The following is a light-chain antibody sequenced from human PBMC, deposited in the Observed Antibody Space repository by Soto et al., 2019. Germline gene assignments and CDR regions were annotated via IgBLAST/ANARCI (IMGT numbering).Light chain of an antibody. V-gene: IGLV1-40*01. Sequence: QPVLTQPPSVSGAPGQRVAISCTGSSSNIGAGYDVHWYQQLPGTAPKLLIYDNVNRPSGVPDRFSGSKSGTSASLAITGLQAEDEADYYCQSYDSSLIGVVFGGGTKLNVL. CDR3: QSYDSSLIGVV. J-gene: IGLJ2*01. CDR1: SSNIGAGYD. CDR2: DNV.